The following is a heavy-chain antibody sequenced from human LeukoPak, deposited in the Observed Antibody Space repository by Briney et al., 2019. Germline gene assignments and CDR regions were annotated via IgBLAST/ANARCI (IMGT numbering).Heavy chain of an antibody. D-gene: IGHD1-1*01. V-gene: IGHV3-13*01. J-gene: IGHJ6*03. CDR3: ARGPPRGKYYYMDV. Sequence: GGSLRLSCAASGFTFSSYDMHWVRQPTGQGLEWVSTIGTASDTYYPGSVEGRFTLSRDNAKNSLYLQMNSLTAGDTAVYYCARGPPRGKYYYMDVWGKGTTVTVSS. CDR2: IGTASDT. CDR1: GFTFSSYD.